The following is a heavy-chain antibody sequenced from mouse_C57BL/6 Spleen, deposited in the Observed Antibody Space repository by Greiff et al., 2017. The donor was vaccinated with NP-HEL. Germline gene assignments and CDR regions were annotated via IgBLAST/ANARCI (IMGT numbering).Heavy chain of an antibody. CDR1: GYTFTDYY. V-gene: IGHV1-19*01. D-gene: IGHD4-1*01. CDR2: INPYNGGT. J-gene: IGHJ2*01. Sequence: EVQLQQSGPVLVKPGASVKMSCKASGYTFTDYYMNWVKQSHGKSLEWIGVINPYNGGTSYNQKFKGKATLTVDKSSSTAYMELNSLTSEDSAVYYCARRLLLGYYFDYWGQGTTLTVSS. CDR3: ARRLLLGYYFDY.